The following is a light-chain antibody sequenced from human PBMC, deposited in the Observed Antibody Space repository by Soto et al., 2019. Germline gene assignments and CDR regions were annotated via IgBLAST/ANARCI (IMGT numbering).Light chain of an antibody. J-gene: IGKJ2*03. V-gene: IGKV3-20*01. CDR2: GAS. CDR1: QTVTSNF. CDR3: QQYSSSYS. Sequence: EIVLSQSPVTLSLSPGERATLSCRASQTVTSNFFAWYQQKPGQSPRLLIYGASSRATGIPDRFSASGYGTDFTLTISRLEPEDFAVYYCQQYSSSYSFGQGTKLEIK.